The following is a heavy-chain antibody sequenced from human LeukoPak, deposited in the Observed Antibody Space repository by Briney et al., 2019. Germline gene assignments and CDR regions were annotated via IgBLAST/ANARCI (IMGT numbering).Heavy chain of an antibody. CDR1: GYTFTSYA. J-gene: IGHJ4*02. CDR2: INTNTGNP. V-gene: IGHV7-4-1*02. CDR3: AREPAQTSPWLPKRLDY. D-gene: IGHD5-12*01. Sequence: GASVKVSCKASGYTFTSYAMNWVRQAPGQGLEWVGWINTNTGNPTYAQGFTGRFVFSLDTSVSTAYLQISSLKAEDTAVYYCAREPAQTSPWLPKRLDYWGQGTLVTVSS.